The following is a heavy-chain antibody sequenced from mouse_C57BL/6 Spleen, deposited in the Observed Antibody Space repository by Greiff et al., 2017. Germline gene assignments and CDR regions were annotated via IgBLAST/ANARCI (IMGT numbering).Heavy chain of an antibody. CDR2: ISYDGSN. CDR3: ASRGSNYEDAMDY. J-gene: IGHJ4*01. D-gene: IGHD2-5*01. CDR1: GYSITSGYY. Sequence: EVKLMESGPGLVKPSQSLSLTCSVTGYSITSGYYWNWMRQFPGNKLEWMGYISYDGSNNYNPSLKNRISITRDTSKNQFFLKLNSVTTEDTATYYCASRGSNYEDAMDYWGQGTSVTVSS. V-gene: IGHV3-6*01.